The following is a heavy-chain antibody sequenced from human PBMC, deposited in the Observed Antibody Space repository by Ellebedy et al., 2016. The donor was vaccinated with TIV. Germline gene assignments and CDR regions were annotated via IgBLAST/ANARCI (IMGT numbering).Heavy chain of an antibody. D-gene: IGHD1-14*01. CDR1: VDRLCAHSAA. CDR2: TYYRSKWYN. Sequence: QTLSLTCAISVDRLCAHSAAWSWIRPSPSIGPEWLGRTYYRSKWYNDYAVSVNGRITINPDTSKNQFSLHLSSVTPEDTAVYSCPRWVHHPDHFDFWGQGTLVTASS. V-gene: IGHV6-1*01. J-gene: IGHJ4*02. CDR3: PRWVHHPDHFDF.